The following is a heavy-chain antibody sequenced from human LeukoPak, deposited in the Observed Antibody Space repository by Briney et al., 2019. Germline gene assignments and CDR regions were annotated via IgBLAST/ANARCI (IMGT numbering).Heavy chain of an antibody. V-gene: IGHV3-7*01. CDR2: IKQDGSEK. Sequence: PGGSLRLSCAASGFTFSSYAMSWVRQAPGKGLEWVANIKQDGSEKYYVDSVKGRFTISRDNAKNSLYLQMNSLRAEDTAVYYCAREAYQLLPAYYYYYGMDVWGQGTTVTVSS. CDR1: GFTFSSYA. D-gene: IGHD2-2*01. J-gene: IGHJ6*02. CDR3: AREAYQLLPAYYYYYGMDV.